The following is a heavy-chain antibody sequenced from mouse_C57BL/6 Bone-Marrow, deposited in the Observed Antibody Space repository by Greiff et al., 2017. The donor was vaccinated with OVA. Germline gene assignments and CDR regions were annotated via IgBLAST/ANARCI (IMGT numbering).Heavy chain of an antibody. CDR2: IDPSDSET. CDR1: GYTFTSYW. Sequence: QVQLQQPGAELVRPGSSVKLSCKASGYTFTSYWMHWVKQRPIQGLEWIGNIDPSDSETHYNQKFKDKATLTVDKSSSEAYMQLSSLTSEDSAVYYCARWSTTVVAGFDYWGQGTTLTVSS. CDR3: ARWSTTVVAGFDY. J-gene: IGHJ2*01. V-gene: IGHV1-52*01. D-gene: IGHD1-1*01.